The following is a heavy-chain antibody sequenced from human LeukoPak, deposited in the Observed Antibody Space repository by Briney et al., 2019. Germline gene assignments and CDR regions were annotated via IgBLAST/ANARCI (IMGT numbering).Heavy chain of an antibody. J-gene: IGHJ4*02. V-gene: IGHV3-74*01. CDR1: GFRFSNSW. Sequence: GGSLRLSCAASGFRFSNSWMYWVRQGPGKGPVWVSRMKTDGTRIEYADSAKGRFTVSRDNAKNTLFLQMSSLRVEDTAVYYCARGADHGGSYCPDWGQGTRVTVSS. D-gene: IGHD3-10*01. CDR3: ARGADHGGSYCPD. CDR2: MKTDGTRI.